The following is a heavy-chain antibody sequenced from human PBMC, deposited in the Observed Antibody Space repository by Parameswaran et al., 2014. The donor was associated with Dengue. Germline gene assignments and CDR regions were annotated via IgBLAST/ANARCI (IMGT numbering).Heavy chain of an antibody. V-gene: IGHV4-34*01. CDR3: ARRTRVVPAAAFDY. CDR1: GGSFSAYY. J-gene: IGHJ4*02. Sequence: AGGSLRLSCAVYGGSFSAYYWSWVRQPPNKGLEWIGEINHSGSTNYNPSLKSRVTISVDTSKNQFSLKLSSVTAADTAVYYCARRTRVVPAAAFDYWGQGTLVTVSS. D-gene: IGHD2-2*01. CDR2: INHSGST.